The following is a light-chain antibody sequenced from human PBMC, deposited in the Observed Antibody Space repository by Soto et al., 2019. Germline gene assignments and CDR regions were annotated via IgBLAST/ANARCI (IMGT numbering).Light chain of an antibody. CDR1: SSDVGGYNY. CDR2: DVS. CDR3: SSYTSSSPA. J-gene: IGLJ2*01. V-gene: IGLV2-14*01. Sequence: QSALTQPASVSGSPGQSITISCTGTSSDVGGYNYVSWYQQHPGKAPKLMIYDVSNRPSGVSNRFSGSKSGNTASLTISGLQAEDEADYYCSSYTSSSPAFGGGTKLTV.